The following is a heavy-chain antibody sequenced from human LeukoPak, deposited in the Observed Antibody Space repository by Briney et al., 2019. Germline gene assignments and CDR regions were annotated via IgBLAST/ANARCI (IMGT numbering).Heavy chain of an antibody. Sequence: GASVKVSCKTSGSTFTGAYMHWVRQAPGQGLEWMGWINPNSRGTKFAQKFQGRVTMTRDTSISTVYMDLGGLRSDDTAVYYCARVLFNSGYDYWGQGSLVTVSS. CDR2: INPNSRGT. D-gene: IGHD3-9*01. CDR1: GSTFTGAY. J-gene: IGHJ4*02. V-gene: IGHV1-2*02. CDR3: ARVLFNSGYDY.